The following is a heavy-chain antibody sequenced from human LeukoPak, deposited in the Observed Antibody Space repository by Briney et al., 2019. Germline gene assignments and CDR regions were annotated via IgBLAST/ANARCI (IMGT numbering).Heavy chain of an antibody. V-gene: IGHV3-23*01. CDR1: GFTFSSYA. J-gene: IGHJ4*02. Sequence: AGGSLRLSCAASGFTFSSYAMSWVRQAPGKGLEWVSAISGSGGSTYYADSVKGRFTISRDNSKNTLYLQMNSLRAEDTAVYYCAKDTYDFWSGYYSVAVAGSHEYWGQGTLVTVSS. CDR3: AKDTYDFWSGYYSVAVAGSHEY. D-gene: IGHD3-3*01. CDR2: ISGSGGST.